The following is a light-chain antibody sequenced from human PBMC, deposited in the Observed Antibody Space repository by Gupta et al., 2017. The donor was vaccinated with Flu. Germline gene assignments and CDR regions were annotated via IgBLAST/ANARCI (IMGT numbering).Light chain of an antibody. CDR2: AAS. V-gene: IGKV1-39*01. J-gene: IGKJ1*01. CDR1: QSISSY. Sequence: DIQMPQSPSSLSASVGDRVTITCRASQSISSYLNWYQQKPGKAPKLLIYAASSLQSWVPSRFSGSGSGTDFTLTISSLQPEEFATDYCQQSYSTPTEQWTFGQGTKVEIK. CDR3: QQSYSTPTEQWT.